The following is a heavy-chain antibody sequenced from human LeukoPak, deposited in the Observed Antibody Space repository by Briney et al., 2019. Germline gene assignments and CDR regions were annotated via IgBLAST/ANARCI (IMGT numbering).Heavy chain of an antibody. Sequence: PSDTVTLTCAVSGGTFTGYYLRWVRQPPGKGLEWMGEINHNGSTNYNPSIKSRVTKSRDTSKNESSLKLSSVAAADTAVDYWARSRAWGGHWFDPWGQGTLVTVSS. CDR2: INHNGST. D-gene: IGHD3-16*01. J-gene: IGHJ5*02. CDR3: ARSRAWGGHWFDP. CDR1: GGTFTGYY. V-gene: IGHV4-34*01.